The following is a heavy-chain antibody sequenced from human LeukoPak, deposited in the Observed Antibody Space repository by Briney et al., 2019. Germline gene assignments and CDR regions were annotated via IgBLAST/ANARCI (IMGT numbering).Heavy chain of an antibody. J-gene: IGHJ5*02. CDR3: ARRRYSSSWYVGNWFDP. Sequence: SETLSLTCAVYGGSLSGYYWSWIRQPPGKGLEWIGEINHSGSTNSNPSLKSRVTISVDTSKNHFSLKLSSVTAADTAVYYCARRRYSSSWYVGNWFDPWGQGTLVTVSS. D-gene: IGHD6-13*01. CDR2: INHSGST. CDR1: GGSLSGYY. V-gene: IGHV4-34*01.